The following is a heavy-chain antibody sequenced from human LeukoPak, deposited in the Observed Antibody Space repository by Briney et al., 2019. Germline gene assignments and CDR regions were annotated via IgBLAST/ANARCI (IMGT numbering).Heavy chain of an antibody. CDR1: GDTFTNYP. V-gene: IGHV1-69*05. Sequence: SVKVSCKASGDTFTNYPISGVRQAPGQGLEWMGGIIPIFNTTNYAQKFQGRVTITTDESTSTAFMELTSLRSEDTAVYYCARVLEATHFDYWGQGTLVTVSS. CDR2: IIPIFNTT. D-gene: IGHD2/OR15-2a*01. CDR3: ARVLEATHFDY. J-gene: IGHJ4*02.